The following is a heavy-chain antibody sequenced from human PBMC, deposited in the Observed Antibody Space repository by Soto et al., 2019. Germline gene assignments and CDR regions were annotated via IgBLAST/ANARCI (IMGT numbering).Heavy chain of an antibody. CDR3: AMRGFGGHTRGYWFDP. V-gene: IGHV1-24*01. D-gene: IGHD3-16*01. CDR1: GYTLTELS. CDR2: LDPEDGET. J-gene: IGHJ5*02. Sequence: ASVKVSCKVSGYTLTELSMHWVRQAPGKGLEWMGGLDPEDGETIYAQKFQGRVTMTEDTSTDTAYMELSSLRSEDTAVYYCAMRGFGGHTRGYWFDPWGQGTLVTVSS.